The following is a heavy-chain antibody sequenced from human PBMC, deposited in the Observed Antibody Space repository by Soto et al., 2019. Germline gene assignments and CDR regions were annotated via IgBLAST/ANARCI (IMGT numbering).Heavy chain of an antibody. D-gene: IGHD7-27*01. CDR1: GFTFSSCP. V-gene: IGHV3-23*01. J-gene: IGHJ4*02. Sequence: EVQLLESGGGLVQPGGSLTLSCAASGFTFSSCPMTWVRQAPGKGLEWISTISGGNTHYADSVKDRFTISRDNSKSTLFLQMNSLRTEDTATYYCLKGGWGAVLDHWGQGTLVTVSS. CDR3: LKGGWGAVLDH. CDR2: ISGGNT.